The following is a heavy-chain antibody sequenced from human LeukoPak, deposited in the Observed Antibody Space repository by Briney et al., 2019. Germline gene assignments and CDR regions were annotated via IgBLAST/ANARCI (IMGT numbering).Heavy chain of an antibody. Sequence: GGSLRLSCAASGFTLSSYGMHWVRQAPGKGLEWVAVISYDGSNKYYADSVKGRFTISRDNSKNTLYLQMNSLRAEDTAVYYCARDNASSGWYDYFDYWGQGTLVTVSS. CDR2: ISYDGSNK. J-gene: IGHJ4*02. V-gene: IGHV3-30*03. CDR1: GFTLSSYG. D-gene: IGHD6-19*01. CDR3: ARDNASSGWYDYFDY.